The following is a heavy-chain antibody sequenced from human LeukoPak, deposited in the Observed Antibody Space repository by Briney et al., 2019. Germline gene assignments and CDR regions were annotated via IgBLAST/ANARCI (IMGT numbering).Heavy chain of an antibody. J-gene: IGHJ4*02. CDR1: EFTFSSYS. CDR3: AKAYYYDSSGRAIDY. Sequence: GGSLRLSCAASEFTFSSYSMNWVRQAPGKGLEWVSAISGSGDSTYYAASVKGRFTISRNNSKNTLSLQMNSLRAEDTAVYYCAKAYYYDSSGRAIDYWGQGTLVTVSS. CDR2: ISGSGDST. V-gene: IGHV3-23*01. D-gene: IGHD3-22*01.